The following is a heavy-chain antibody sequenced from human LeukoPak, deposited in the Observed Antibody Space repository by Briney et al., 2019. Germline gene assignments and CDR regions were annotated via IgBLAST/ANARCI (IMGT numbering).Heavy chain of an antibody. CDR3: ARVKLLWFGGLSRIFGLDP. D-gene: IGHD3-10*01. J-gene: IGHJ5*02. CDR1: GGSFSGYY. Sequence: SETLSLTCAVYGGSFSGYYWSWIRQPPGKGLEWIGEINHSGSTNYNPSLKSRVTISVDTSKNQFSLKLSSVTAADTAVYYCARVKLLWFGGLSRIFGLDPWGQGTLVTVSS. V-gene: IGHV4-34*01. CDR2: INHSGST.